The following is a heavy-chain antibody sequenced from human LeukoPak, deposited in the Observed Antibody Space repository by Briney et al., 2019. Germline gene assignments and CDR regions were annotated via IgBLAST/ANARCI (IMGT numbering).Heavy chain of an antibody. CDR1: GFTFSSYA. J-gene: IGHJ6*02. D-gene: IGHD5-18*01. Sequence: GGSLRLSGAASGFTFSSYAMHWVRQAPGKGLEWVAVISYDGSNKYYADSVKGRFTISRDNSKNTLYLQMNSLRAEDTAVYYCAREIQLGYGMDVWGQGTTVTVSS. V-gene: IGHV3-30-3*01. CDR3: AREIQLGYGMDV. CDR2: ISYDGSNK.